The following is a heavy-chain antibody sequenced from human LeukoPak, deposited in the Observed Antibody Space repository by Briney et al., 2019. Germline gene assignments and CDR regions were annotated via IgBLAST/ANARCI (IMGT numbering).Heavy chain of an antibody. CDR2: ISWNSGSI. J-gene: IGHJ4*02. CDR1: GFTFDDYA. CDR3: ATDSMLVSGSGSYFDH. D-gene: IGHD3-10*01. Sequence: GRSLRLSCAASGFTFDDYAMHWVRQGPGKGLECVSGISWNSGSIVYADSVKGRFTISRDNAKNSLYLQMDTLRPEDTALYYCATDSMLVSGSGSYFDHWGQGTLVSVSS. V-gene: IGHV3-9*01.